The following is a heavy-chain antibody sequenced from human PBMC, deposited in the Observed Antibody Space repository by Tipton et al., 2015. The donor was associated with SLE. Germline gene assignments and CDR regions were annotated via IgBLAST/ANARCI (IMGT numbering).Heavy chain of an antibody. Sequence: GSLRLSCTASGFIFTDYAMAWVRQVPGKGLEWISTMSATAYYADSVRGRFTISRDNSKNTLYLHMNILTAEDTAKYYCVRSPYSGSGSFRTYHFDIWGQGTLVTVSS. D-gene: IGHD3-10*01. J-gene: IGHJ4*02. CDR1: GFIFTDYA. CDR3: VRSPYSGSGSFRTYHFDI. V-gene: IGHV3-23*01. CDR2: MSATA.